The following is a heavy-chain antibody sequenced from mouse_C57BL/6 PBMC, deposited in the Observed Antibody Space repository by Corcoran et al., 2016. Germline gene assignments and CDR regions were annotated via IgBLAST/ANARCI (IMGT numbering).Heavy chain of an antibody. Sequence: QVQLQQSGAELMKPGASVKLSCKATGYTFTGYWIEWVKQRPGHGLEWIGEILPGSGSTYYNEKFKGKATLTVDKSSSTAYMLLSSLTSEDSAVYFCARGPQYYYAMDYWGQGTSVTVSS. J-gene: IGHJ4*01. V-gene: IGHV1-9*01. CDR2: ILPGSGST. CDR3: ARGPQYYYAMDY. D-gene: IGHD6-1*01. CDR1: GYTFTGYW.